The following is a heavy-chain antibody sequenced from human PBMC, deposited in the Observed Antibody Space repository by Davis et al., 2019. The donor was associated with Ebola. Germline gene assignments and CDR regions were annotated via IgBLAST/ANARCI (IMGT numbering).Heavy chain of an antibody. CDR1: GFTFSTYA. J-gene: IGHJ4*02. D-gene: IGHD2-21*02. Sequence: GESLKISCVASGFTFSTYAMHWVRQSTGRGLEWLAFISTEGNNEYFADSVKGRFTISRDNSQNTLYLQMNSLRPEDTAVYYCGKDAWAKVTSSFDYWGQGNMVAVSS. CDR3: GKDAWAKVTSSFDY. V-gene: IGHV3-30-3*01. CDR2: ISTEGNNE.